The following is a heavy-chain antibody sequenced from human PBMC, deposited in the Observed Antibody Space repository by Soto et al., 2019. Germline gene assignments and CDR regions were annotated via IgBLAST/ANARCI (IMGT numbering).Heavy chain of an antibody. D-gene: IGHD3-3*01. V-gene: IGHV1-58*01. CDR2: IVVGSGDV. CDR1: GFTFTSSA. CDR3: AAGGRAPYYDFWSGETDDY. Sequence: ASVKVSCKASGFTFTSSAVQWVRQARGQRLEWIGWIVVGSGDVNYAQKFQERVTITRDMSTSTAYMQLSSLRSEDTAVYYCAAGGRAPYYDFWSGETDDYWGQGTLVTVSS. J-gene: IGHJ4*02.